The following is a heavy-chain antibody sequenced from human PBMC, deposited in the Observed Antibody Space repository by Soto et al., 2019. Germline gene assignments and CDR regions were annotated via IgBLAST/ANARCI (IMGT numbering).Heavy chain of an antibody. CDR1: GGSIRSGRYY. CDR2: IYYSGST. CDR3: ARVGYSRGWYGDYCES. Sequence: SEPRSLTCTVSGGSIRSGRYYWSWIHQHPGKGLEWIGYIYYSGSTYYNPSLKSRVNIAVDTSKNQFSLKLSSVTAADTAVYYCARVGYSRGWYGDYCESWGDRNMVIVSA. V-gene: IGHV4-31*03. J-gene: IGHJ4*01. D-gene: IGHD6-13*01.